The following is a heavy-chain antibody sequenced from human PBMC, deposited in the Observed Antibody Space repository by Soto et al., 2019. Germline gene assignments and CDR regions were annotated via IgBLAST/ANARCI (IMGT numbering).Heavy chain of an antibody. CDR2: IYYSGST. J-gene: IGHJ5*02. V-gene: IGHV4-30-4*01. CDR1: GGSISSADYY. Sequence: PSETLSLTCTVSGGSISSADYYWSWIRQPPGKGLEWIGYIYYSGSTYYNPSLKSRVTISIDTSKNQFSLKLSSVTAADTAVYYCARLCTTSCYGRFDPWGQGTLVTVSS. CDR3: ARLCTTSCYGRFDP. D-gene: IGHD2-2*01.